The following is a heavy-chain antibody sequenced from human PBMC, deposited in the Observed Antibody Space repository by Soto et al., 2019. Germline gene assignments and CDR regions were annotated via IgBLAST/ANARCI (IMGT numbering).Heavy chain of an antibody. V-gene: IGHV4-31*03. D-gene: IGHD2-21*02. CDR1: GGSVSSGAYY. J-gene: IGHJ4*02. Sequence: PSDTLSLTCTVSGGSVSSGAYYWSWIRQHPGKGLEWIGYIYYSGSTYYNPSLESRVTLSVDTSTNQFSLKLSSVTAADTAVYYCAREDDYSFDYWGQGTLVTVSS. CDR3: AREDDYSFDY. CDR2: IYYSGST.